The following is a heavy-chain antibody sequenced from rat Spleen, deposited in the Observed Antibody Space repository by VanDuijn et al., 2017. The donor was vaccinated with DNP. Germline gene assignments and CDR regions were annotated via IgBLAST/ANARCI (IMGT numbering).Heavy chain of an antibody. CDR2: INSAGRT. D-gene: IGHD1-1*01. CDR1: GYSITSNY. J-gene: IGHJ3*01. V-gene: IGHV3-3*01. CDR3: ASTQFSGDVNWFAY. Sequence: EVQLQESGPGLVKPSQSLSLTCSVTGYSITSNYWGWIRRFPGNRLEWMGYINSAGRTYYNPSLKGRISITRDTSRNQFFLQVNSGTTDDTATYYCASTQFSGDVNWFAYWGQGTLVTVSS.